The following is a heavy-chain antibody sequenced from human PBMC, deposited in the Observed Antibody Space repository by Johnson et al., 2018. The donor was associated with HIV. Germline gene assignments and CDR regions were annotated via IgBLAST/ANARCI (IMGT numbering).Heavy chain of an antibody. CDR2: ISSNGGST. CDR1: GFTFSSYA. V-gene: IGHV3-64*01. Sequence: VQLMESGGGLVQPGGSLRLSCAASGFTFSSYAMHWVRQAPGKGLEYVSAISSNGGSTYYANSVKGRFTISRDNSKNTLYLQMGSLRAEDMAVYYCARAVGAPRAYEDDAFDIWAKGQWSPSLQ. D-gene: IGHD1-26*01. J-gene: IGHJ3*02. CDR3: ARAVGAPRAYEDDAFDI.